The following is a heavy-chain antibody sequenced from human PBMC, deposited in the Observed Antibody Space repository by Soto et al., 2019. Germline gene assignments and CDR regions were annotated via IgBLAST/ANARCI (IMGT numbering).Heavy chain of an antibody. V-gene: IGHV3-23*01. J-gene: IGHJ5*02. Sequence: GGSLRLSCAASGFTFSSYAMSWVRQAPGKGLEWVSAISGSGGSTYYADSVKGRFTISRDNSKNTLYLQMNSLRAEDTAVYYCAKVPNYDFWSGYYAGWWFDPWGQGTLVTVSS. CDR2: ISGSGGST. CDR1: GFTFSSYA. CDR3: AKVPNYDFWSGYYAGWWFDP. D-gene: IGHD3-3*01.